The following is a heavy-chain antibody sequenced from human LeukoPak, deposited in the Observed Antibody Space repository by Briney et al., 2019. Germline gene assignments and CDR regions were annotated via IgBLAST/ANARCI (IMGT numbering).Heavy chain of an antibody. CDR2: INAGNGNT. Sequence: ASVKVSCKASGYTFTSYAMHWVHQAPGQRLEWMGWINAGNGNTKYPQKFQGRVTITRDTSASTAYMELSSLRSEDTAVYYCARGGIYYDSDRWYFDYWGQGTLVTVSS. D-gene: IGHD3-22*01. V-gene: IGHV1-3*01. J-gene: IGHJ4*02. CDR3: ARGGIYYDSDRWYFDY. CDR1: GYTFTSYA.